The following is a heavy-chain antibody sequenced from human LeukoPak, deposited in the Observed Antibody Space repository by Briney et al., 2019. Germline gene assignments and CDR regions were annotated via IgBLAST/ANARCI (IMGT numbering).Heavy chain of an antibody. V-gene: IGHV3-64*01. CDR3: AKDSYYGSGSYYMIIDY. D-gene: IGHD3-10*01. J-gene: IGHJ4*02. CDR1: GFTFSDYA. Sequence: PGGSLRLSCAASGFTFSDYAIHWVRQAPGEGLEYVSAISTDGSRTYYANSVKGRFTISRDNSKNTMYLQMNSLRAEDTAVYYCAKDSYYGSGSYYMIIDYWGQGTLVTVSS. CDR2: ISTDGSRT.